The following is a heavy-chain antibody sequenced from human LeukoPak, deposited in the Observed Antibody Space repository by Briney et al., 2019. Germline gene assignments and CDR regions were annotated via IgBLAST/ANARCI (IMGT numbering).Heavy chain of an antibody. V-gene: IGHV4-59*01. CDR3: ASAYYYGSGSYPLDY. D-gene: IGHD3-10*01. CDR2: IYYIGNT. CDR1: GGSISSYY. Sequence: SETLSLTCTVSGGSISSYYWSWIRQPPGKGLEWIAYIYYIGNTNYNPSLKSRVTISVDTSKNQFFLRLISVTAADTAVYYCASAYYYGSGSYPLDYWGQGTLVTVSS. J-gene: IGHJ4*02.